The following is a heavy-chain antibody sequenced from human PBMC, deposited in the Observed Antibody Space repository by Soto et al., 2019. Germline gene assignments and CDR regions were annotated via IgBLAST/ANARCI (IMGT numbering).Heavy chain of an antibody. CDR2: ISSSSSYI. J-gene: IGHJ6*02. V-gene: IGHV3-21*01. Sequence: GGSLRLSCAASGFTFSSYSMNWVRQAPGKGLEWVSSISSSSSYIYYADSVKGRFTISRDNAKNSLYLQMNSLRAEDTAVYYCAGPPFSPGGSVGMDVWGQGTTVTVSS. D-gene: IGHD5-12*01. CDR3: AGPPFSPGGSVGMDV. CDR1: GFTFSSYS.